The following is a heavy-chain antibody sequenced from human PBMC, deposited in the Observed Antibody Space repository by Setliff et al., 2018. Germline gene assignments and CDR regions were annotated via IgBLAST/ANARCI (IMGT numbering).Heavy chain of an antibody. Sequence: GASVKVSCKTSGFTFYTFGFSWVRQAPGQGLEWMGWISPNNGDIKYAQKLQDRVTMTIDTSTRTAYVEVRSLRSDDTAVYYCARSPPNRGVGQGHYMDVWGKGTTVTVSS. J-gene: IGHJ6*03. CDR3: ARSPPNRGVGQGHYMDV. CDR2: ISPNNGDI. CDR1: GFTFYTFG. D-gene: IGHD1-26*01. V-gene: IGHV1-18*01.